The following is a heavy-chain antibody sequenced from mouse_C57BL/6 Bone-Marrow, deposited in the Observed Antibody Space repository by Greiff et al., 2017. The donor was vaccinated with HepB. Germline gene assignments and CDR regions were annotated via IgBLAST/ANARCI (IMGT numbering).Heavy chain of an antibody. CDR3: TRYDYDGLFAY. CDR1: GYTFTDYE. J-gene: IGHJ3*01. V-gene: IGHV1-15*01. D-gene: IGHD2-4*01. CDR2: IDPETGGT. Sequence: QVQLQQSGAELVRPGASVTLSCKASGYTFTDYEMHWVKQTPVHGLEWIGAIDPETGGTAYNQKFKGKAILTADKSSSTAYMELRILTSEDSAVYYCTRYDYDGLFAYWGQGTLVTVSA.